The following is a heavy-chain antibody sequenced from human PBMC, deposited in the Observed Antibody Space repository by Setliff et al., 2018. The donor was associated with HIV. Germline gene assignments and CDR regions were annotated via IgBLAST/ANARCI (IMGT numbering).Heavy chain of an antibody. J-gene: IGHJ3*02. D-gene: IGHD4-4*01. CDR2: VNPASGDT. CDR3: ARDVDYTDAFDI. Sequence: ASVKVSCKASGYSFTKYEINWVRQAPGQGLEWLGWVNPASGDTGSAQKFQGRVTMTTDTSTSTAYMELRSLRSDDTAVYYCARDVDYTDAFDIWGQGTMVTVSS. CDR1: GYSFTKYE. V-gene: IGHV1-8*01.